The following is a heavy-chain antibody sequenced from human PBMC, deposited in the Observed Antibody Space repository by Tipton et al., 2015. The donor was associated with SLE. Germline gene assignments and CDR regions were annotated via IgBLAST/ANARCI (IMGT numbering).Heavy chain of an antibody. D-gene: IGHD1-1*01. Sequence: QLVQSGAEVKRPGESLKISCKASGYNFATYWIGWVRLVPGKGLEWMGVIYPADSDTRYNPSFRGQVTISADMSISTAYLQWSSLQASDTAIYYCARRMVERYVSRNYCGMDVWGPGTTVIVSS. V-gene: IGHV5-51*01. CDR2: IYPADSDT. CDR1: GYNFATYW. J-gene: IGHJ6*02. CDR3: ARRMVERYVSRNYCGMDV.